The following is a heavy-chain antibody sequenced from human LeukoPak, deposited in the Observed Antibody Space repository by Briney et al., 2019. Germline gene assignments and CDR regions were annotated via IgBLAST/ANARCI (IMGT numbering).Heavy chain of an antibody. CDR1: GYTFTGYY. J-gene: IGHJ5*02. CDR3: ARLKTGDRNWFDP. CDR2: INPNSGGT. Sequence: VASVKVSCKASGYTFTGYYMHWVRQAPGQGLEWMGWINPNSGGTNYAQKFQGRVTMTRDTSISTAYMELSRLRSDDTAVYYCARLKTGDRNWFDPWGQGTLVTVSS. D-gene: IGHD7-27*01. V-gene: IGHV1-2*02.